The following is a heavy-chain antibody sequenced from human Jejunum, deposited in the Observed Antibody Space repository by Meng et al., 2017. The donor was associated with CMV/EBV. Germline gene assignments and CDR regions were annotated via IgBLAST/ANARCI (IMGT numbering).Heavy chain of an antibody. CDR1: GFTFSNYW. V-gene: IGHV3-74*01. D-gene: IGHD1-14*01. CDR2: ISTDGNSA. J-gene: IGHJ4*02. CDR3: AAGFNRADY. Sequence: SCAASGFTFSNYWMHWVRQAPGKGLLWVSRISTDGNSATYADSVKGRFTISRDNAKNTLYLQMSNLRAEDTAVYYCAAGFNRADYWGQGTLVTVSS.